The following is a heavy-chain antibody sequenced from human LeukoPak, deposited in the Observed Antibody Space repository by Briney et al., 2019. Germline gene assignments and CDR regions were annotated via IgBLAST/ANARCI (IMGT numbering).Heavy chain of an antibody. CDR2: FDPEDGET. V-gene: IGHV1-24*01. J-gene: IGHJ3*02. CDR3: ARDQYVVVTEDAFDI. CDR1: GYTLTELS. Sequence: ASVKVSCKVSGYTLTELSMHWVRQAPGKGLEWMGGFDPEDGETIYAQKFQGRVTITADKSTSTAYMELSSLRSEDTAVYYCARDQYVVVTEDAFDIWGQGTMVTVSS. D-gene: IGHD2-21*02.